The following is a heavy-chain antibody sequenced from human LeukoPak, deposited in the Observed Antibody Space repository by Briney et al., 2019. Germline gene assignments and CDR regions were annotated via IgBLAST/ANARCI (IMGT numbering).Heavy chain of an antibody. V-gene: IGHV4-39*07. CDR1: GGSISSSSYY. J-gene: IGHJ5*02. D-gene: IGHD2-21*01. Sequence: SETLSLTCTVSGGSISSSSYYWGWIRQPPGKGLEWIGSIYYSGSTYYNPSLKSRVTISVDTSKNQFSLKLSSVTAADTAVYYCARDGRYSPFDPWGQGTLVTVSS. CDR3: ARDGRYSPFDP. CDR2: IYYSGST.